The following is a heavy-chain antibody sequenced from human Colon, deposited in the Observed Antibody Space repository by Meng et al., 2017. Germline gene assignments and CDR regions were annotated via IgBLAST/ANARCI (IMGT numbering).Heavy chain of an antibody. V-gene: IGHV3-23*05. Sequence: GCGWVGPGGSLRISCAASGFNFNSYPMSWARQAPGKGLEWVSSVDETGNTFYAESVKGRCTISRDNLKNILYLQMNSLRAEDTAVYYCAKGGISTSGLVYWGQGTLVTVSS. CDR1: GFNFNSYP. J-gene: IGHJ4*02. D-gene: IGHD2-15*01. CDR2: VDETGNT. CDR3: AKGGISTSGLVY.